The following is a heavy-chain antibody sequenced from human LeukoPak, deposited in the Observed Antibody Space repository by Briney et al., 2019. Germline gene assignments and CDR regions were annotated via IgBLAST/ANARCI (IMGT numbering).Heavy chain of an antibody. CDR2: ISSGGGTT. CDR3: AKDPGGSWDY. V-gene: IGHV3-23*01. J-gene: IGHJ4*02. Sequence: PGGSLRLSCAASGFTFSSYSMNWVRQAPGKGLEWVSSISSGGGTTYYADSVKGRFTISRDNSKNTLYLQMNSLRAEDTAVYYCAKDPGGSWDYWGQGALVTVSS. CDR1: GFTFSSYS. D-gene: IGHD2-8*02.